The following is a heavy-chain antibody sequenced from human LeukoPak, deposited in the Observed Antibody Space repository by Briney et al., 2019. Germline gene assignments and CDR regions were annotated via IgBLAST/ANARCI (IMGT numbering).Heavy chain of an antibody. J-gene: IGHJ4*02. Sequence: GGSLRLSCAASGFTFSSYAMHWVRQAPGKGLEYVSAISSNGGSTYYADSVKGRFTISRDNSKNTLYLQMGSLRAEDMAVYYCARGRYGDYSSYFDYWGQGTLVTVSS. V-gene: IGHV3-64*02. D-gene: IGHD4-17*01. CDR1: GFTFSSYA. CDR2: ISSNGGST. CDR3: ARGRYGDYSSYFDY.